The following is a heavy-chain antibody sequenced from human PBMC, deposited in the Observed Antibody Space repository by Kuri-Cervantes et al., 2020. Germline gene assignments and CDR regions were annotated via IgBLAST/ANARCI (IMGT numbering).Heavy chain of an antibody. V-gene: IGHV4-38-2*02. CDR2: IYHSGST. Sequence: SETLSLTCTVSGYSISSGYYWGWIRQPPGKGLEWIGSIYHSGSTYYNPSLKSRVTISVDTSKNQFSLKLSSVTAADTAVYYCVRTRPHVDYWGQGTLVTVSS. CDR1: GYSISSGYY. J-gene: IGHJ4*02. CDR3: VRTRPHVDY.